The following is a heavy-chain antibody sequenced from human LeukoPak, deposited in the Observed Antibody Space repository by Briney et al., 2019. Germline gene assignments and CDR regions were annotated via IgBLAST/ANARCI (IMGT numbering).Heavy chain of an antibody. D-gene: IGHD3-3*01. J-gene: IGHJ4*02. V-gene: IGHV1-46*01. Sequence: ASVTVSCKASGYTFTSCYMHWVRQAPGQGLEWMGIINPSVGSTSYAQKFQGRVTMTRDTSTSTVYMELSSLRSEDTAVYYCARGTAGITIFGVVIVRGGTDYWGQGTLVTVSS. CDR3: ARGTAGITIFGVVIVRGGTDY. CDR1: GYTFTSCY. CDR2: INPSVGST.